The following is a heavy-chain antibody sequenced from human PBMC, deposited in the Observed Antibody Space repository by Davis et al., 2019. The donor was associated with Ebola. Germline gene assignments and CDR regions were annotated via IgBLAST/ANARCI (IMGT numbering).Heavy chain of an antibody. D-gene: IGHD1-26*01. Sequence: GGSLRLSCAASGITFSTYWMSWVRQAPGKGLEWVSYISSTSRTIYYADSVKGRFTISRDNARNSVYLQLNSLTDEDTAVYFCAREGYTGYVRISGSYYADYWGQGTLVTVSS. CDR1: GITFSTYW. CDR2: ISSTSRTI. V-gene: IGHV3-48*02. J-gene: IGHJ4*02. CDR3: AREGYTGYVRISGSYYADY.